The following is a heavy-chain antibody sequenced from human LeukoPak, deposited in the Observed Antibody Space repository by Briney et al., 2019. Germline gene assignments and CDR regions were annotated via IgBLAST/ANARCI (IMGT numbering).Heavy chain of an antibody. D-gene: IGHD4-17*01. CDR3: AGASGFTETTWDLGV. Sequence: SETLSLTCDVSGASVRSYYWSWIRQAPGKRLEWIGRVDTSGRANYNPSLRTRASISVDTSKNQFSLKVTSVTAADTAVYFCAGASGFTETTWDLGVWGQGALVIVSS. J-gene: IGHJ4*02. CDR1: GASVRSYY. CDR2: VDTSGRA. V-gene: IGHV4-4*07.